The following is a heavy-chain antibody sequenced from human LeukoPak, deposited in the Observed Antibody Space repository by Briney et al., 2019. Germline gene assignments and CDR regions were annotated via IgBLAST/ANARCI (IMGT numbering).Heavy chain of an antibody. J-gene: IGHJ4*02. V-gene: IGHV4-61*02. Sequence: PSETLSLTCTVSGLSISSGSYYWSWIRQPAGKGLEWIGRIYTSGSTNYNPSLKSRVTISVDTSKNQFSLKPSYVTAADTAVYYCARIRSGYFDSWGQGTLVTVSS. CDR1: GLSISSGSYY. D-gene: IGHD1-26*01. CDR3: ARIRSGYFDS. CDR2: IYTSGST.